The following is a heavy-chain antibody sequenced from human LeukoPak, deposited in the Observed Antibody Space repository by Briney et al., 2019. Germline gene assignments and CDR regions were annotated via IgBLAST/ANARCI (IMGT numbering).Heavy chain of an antibody. CDR2: ISYDGSNK. V-gene: IGHV3-30-3*01. J-gene: IGHJ4*02. CDR1: GFTFSSYA. D-gene: IGHD3-10*01. CDR3: AKGTVRGVIIAPFGY. Sequence: PGGSLRLSCAASGFTFSSYAMHWVRQAPGKGLEWVAVISYDGSNKYYADSVKGRFTISRDNSKNTLYLQMNSLRAEDTAVYYCAKGTVRGVIIAPFGYWGQGTLVTVSS.